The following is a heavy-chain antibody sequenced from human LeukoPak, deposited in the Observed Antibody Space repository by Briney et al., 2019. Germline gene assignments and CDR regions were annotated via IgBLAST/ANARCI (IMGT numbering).Heavy chain of an antibody. D-gene: IGHD3-10*01. V-gene: IGHV3-11*04. CDR2: ISSSGSTI. CDR1: GFTFSGYY. Sequence: GGSLRLSCAASGFTFSGYYMNWIRQAPGKGLERVSYISSSGSTIYYADSVKGRFTISRDNAKNSLYLQMNSLRAEDTAVYYCARDRELWFGEGGMDVWGKGTTVTVSS. CDR3: ARDRELWFGEGGMDV. J-gene: IGHJ6*03.